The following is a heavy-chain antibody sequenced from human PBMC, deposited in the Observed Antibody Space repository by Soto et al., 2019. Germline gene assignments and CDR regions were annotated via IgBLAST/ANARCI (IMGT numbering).Heavy chain of an antibody. CDR3: AREGFSGSDLPN. V-gene: IGHV1-69*01. CDR2: IIPLSGTA. J-gene: IGHJ4*02. CDR1: GGTLSNYV. Sequence: QVQLVQSGAEVKKPGSSVKVSCKASGGTLSNYVINWVRQDPGQGLERVGGIIPLSGTAKYAQKFQGRVTITADEATSTAYMELSSLRSEDTAVYYCAREGFSGSDLPNWGQGILVTVSS. D-gene: IGHD1-26*01.